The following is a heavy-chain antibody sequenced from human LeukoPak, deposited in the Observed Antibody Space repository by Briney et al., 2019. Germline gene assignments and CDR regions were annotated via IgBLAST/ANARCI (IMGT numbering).Heavy chain of an antibody. CDR1: GYTFTSYG. V-gene: IGHV1-69*13. CDR2: IIPIFGTA. CDR3: ARRHGDVWLGY. Sequence: SVKVSCKASGYTFTSYGISWVRQAPGQGLEWMGGIIPIFGTANYAQKFQGRVTITADESTSTAYMELSSLRSEDTAVYYCARRHGDVWLGYWGQGTLVTVSS. J-gene: IGHJ4*02. D-gene: IGHD3-10*01.